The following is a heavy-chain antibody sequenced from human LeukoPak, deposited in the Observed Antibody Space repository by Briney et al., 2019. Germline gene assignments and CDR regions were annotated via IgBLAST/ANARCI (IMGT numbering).Heavy chain of an antibody. CDR3: ARGMEVRGVIIRAYYYYGMDV. J-gene: IGHJ6*04. Sequence: GGSLRLSCAASGFTFSSYWMHWVRQAPGKGLVWVSRINSDGSSTSYADSVKGRFTISRDNSKNTLYLQMNSLRAEDPAVYYCARGMEVRGVIIRAYYYYGMDVWGKGTTVTVSS. CDR2: INSDGSST. V-gene: IGHV3-74*01. CDR1: GFTFSSYW. D-gene: IGHD3-10*01.